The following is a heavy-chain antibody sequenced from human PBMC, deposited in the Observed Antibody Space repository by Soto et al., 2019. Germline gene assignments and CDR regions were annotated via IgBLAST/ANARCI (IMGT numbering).Heavy chain of an antibody. CDR3: VSPHSESSNAFDL. V-gene: IGHV3-30*04. D-gene: IGHD3-10*01. J-gene: IGHJ5*02. CDR1: GFSFSHYA. CDR2: ISYDGENQ. Sequence: GGSLRLSCAASGFSFSHYAMHWVRQPPGKGLEWVALISYDGENQYFTDSVRGRFTISRDNSKTAVYLEMNDLRLDDTATYYCVSPHSESSNAFDLWGQGTLVTV.